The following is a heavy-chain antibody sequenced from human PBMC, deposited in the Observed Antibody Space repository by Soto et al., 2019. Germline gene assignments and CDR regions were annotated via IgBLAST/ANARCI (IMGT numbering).Heavy chain of an antibody. CDR3: ARSVFP. CDR2: IYHTGRS. J-gene: IGHJ5*02. Sequence: SETLSLTCAVSGDSINNKNWWTWLRQPPGKRLEWIGDIYHTGRSSYNPSLTSLVTMSVDKSKNQFSLKLSSVTAADTAVYYCARSVFPWGQGTLVTVSS. CDR1: GDSINNKNW. V-gene: IGHV4-4*02.